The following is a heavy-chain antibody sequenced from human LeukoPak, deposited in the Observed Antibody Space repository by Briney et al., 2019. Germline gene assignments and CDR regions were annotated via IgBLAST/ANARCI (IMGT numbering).Heavy chain of an antibody. CDR3: ARVPSGNSYGYPDY. D-gene: IGHD5-18*01. CDR1: GYTFTSYN. V-gene: IGHV1-8*01. CDR2: MNPNSGNT. Sequence: EASVKVSCKASGYTFTSYNINWVRQATGQGLEWMGWMNPNSGNTGYAQKFQGRVTMTRNTSISTAYMELSSLRSEDTAVYYCARVPSGNSYGYPDYWGQGTLVTVSS. J-gene: IGHJ4*02.